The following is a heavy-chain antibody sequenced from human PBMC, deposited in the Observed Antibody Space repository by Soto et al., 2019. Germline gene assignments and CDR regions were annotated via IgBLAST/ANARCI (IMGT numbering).Heavy chain of an antibody. D-gene: IGHD3-22*01. J-gene: IGHJ4*02. CDR1: GFTFSSYA. Sequence: EVQLLESGGGLVQPGGSLRLSCAASGFTFSSYAMSWVRQAPGKGLEWVSAISGSGGSTYYADSVKGRFTISRDNSKNTLYLQMNSLRAEDTAVYYCAKLSWSDDSSGSNPYFDYWGQGTLVTVSS. CDR3: AKLSWSDDSSGSNPYFDY. V-gene: IGHV3-23*01. CDR2: ISGSGGST.